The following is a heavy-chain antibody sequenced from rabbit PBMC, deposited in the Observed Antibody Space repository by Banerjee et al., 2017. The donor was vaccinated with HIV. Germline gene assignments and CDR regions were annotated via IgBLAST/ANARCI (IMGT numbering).Heavy chain of an antibody. CDR2: IDTNDGDT. V-gene: IGHV1S45*01. D-gene: IGHD1-1*01. CDR3: ARDTSTSFSTYGMAL. Sequence: KPGGTLTLTCTVSGFSFSSNWICWVRQAPGKGLEWIACIDTNDGDTYSATWAKGRFTISKTSSTTVTLQMTSLTAADTATYFCARDTSTSFSTYGMALWGPGTLVTVS. J-gene: IGHJ6*01. CDR1: GFSFSSNW.